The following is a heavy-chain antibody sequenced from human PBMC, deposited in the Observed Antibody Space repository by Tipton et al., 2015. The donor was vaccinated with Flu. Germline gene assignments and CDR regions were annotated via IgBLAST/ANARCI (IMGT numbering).Heavy chain of an antibody. CDR3: ARDEGVVNYYFGMDV. J-gene: IGHJ6*02. CDR2: IYYKTT. V-gene: IGHV4-59*11. CDR1: GASIRSHY. Sequence: TLSLTCTVSGASIRSHYWSWVRQTPGRGLEWIGYIYYKTTKYNPSLESRVTMSVDTSKNHLSLRLDSVTAADTAVYYCARDEGVVNYYFGMDVWGQGTTVTVSS.